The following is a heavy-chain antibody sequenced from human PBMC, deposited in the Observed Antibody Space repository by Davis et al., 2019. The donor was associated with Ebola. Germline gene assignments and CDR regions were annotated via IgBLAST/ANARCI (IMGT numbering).Heavy chain of an antibody. Sequence: PGGSLRLSCAASGFTFSSYGMHWVRQAPGKGLEWVAVISYDGSNKYYADSVKGRFTISRDNSKNTLYLQMNSLRAEDTAVYYCGRGSFGNWNDGYFDYWGQGTLVTVS. CDR2: ISYDGSNK. D-gene: IGHD1-1*01. CDR3: GRGSFGNWNDGYFDY. J-gene: IGHJ4*02. V-gene: IGHV3-30*03. CDR1: GFTFSSYG.